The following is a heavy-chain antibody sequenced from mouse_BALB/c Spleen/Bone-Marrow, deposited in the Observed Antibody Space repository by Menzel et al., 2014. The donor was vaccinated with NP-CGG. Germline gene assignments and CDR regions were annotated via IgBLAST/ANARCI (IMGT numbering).Heavy chain of an antibody. CDR1: GFGFSRFW. Sequence: EVMLVESGGGLVQPGGSLKLSCAASGFGFSRFWMSWVRQAPGKGLEWIGEINPDSSTINYTPSLKDKFIISRDNAKNTLYLQMSKVGSEDTALYYCARLGYYGSFAFWGQGTLVTVSA. CDR2: INPDSSTI. CDR3: ARLGYYGSFAF. D-gene: IGHD1-2*01. J-gene: IGHJ3*01. V-gene: IGHV4-1*02.